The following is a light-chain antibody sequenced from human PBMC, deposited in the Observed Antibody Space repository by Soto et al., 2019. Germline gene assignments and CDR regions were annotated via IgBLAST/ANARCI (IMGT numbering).Light chain of an antibody. J-gene: IGKJ5*01. CDR1: QSVRSER. CDR2: DAS. V-gene: IGKV3-20*01. CDR3: QEYDGAPPGS. Sequence: EIVLTQSPDTLSLSPGERATLSCRASQSVRSERLAWYQQKPGQAPRLVIFDASTRATGIPERFSGSGSGTNFTLTITSREPEDFAVYYCQEYDGAPPGSFGLG.